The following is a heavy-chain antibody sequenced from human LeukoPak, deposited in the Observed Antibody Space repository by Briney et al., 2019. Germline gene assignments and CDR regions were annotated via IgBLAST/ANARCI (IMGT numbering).Heavy chain of an antibody. D-gene: IGHD5-24*01. CDR3: ARDAWWAGYNYSPFDY. V-gene: IGHV1-2*02. CDR2: INPNSGGT. CDR1: GYTLTGYY. J-gene: IGHJ4*02. Sequence: ASVKVSCKASGYTLTGYYMHWVRQAPGQGLEWMGLINPNSGGTNYAQKFQGRVTMTRDTSISTAYMELSRLRSDDTAVYYCARDAWWAGYNYSPFDYWGQGTLVTVSS.